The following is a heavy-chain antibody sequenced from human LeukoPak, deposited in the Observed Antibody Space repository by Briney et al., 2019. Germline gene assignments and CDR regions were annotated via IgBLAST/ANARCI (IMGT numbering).Heavy chain of an antibody. V-gene: IGHV4-31*03. Sequence: PSETLSLTCTVSGGSISSGGYYWSWIRQHPGKGLEWIGYIYYSGSTYYNPSLKSRVTISVDTSKNQFTLKLSSVAAADTAVYYCARELRSGLPDHHTWFDPWGQGTLVTVSS. CDR1: GGSISSGGYY. CDR3: ARELRSGLPDHHTWFDP. CDR2: IYYSGST. D-gene: IGHD3-3*01. J-gene: IGHJ5*02.